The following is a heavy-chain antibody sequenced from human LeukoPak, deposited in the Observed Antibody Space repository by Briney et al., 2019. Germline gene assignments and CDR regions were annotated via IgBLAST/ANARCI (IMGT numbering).Heavy chain of an antibody. CDR3: AKSPYYYDSSGSPFDF. D-gene: IGHD3-22*01. CDR2: LSWDSANI. V-gene: IGHV3-9*01. Sequence: GRSLRLSCAASGFTFHDYAMHWVRQAPGQGLEWVSGLSWDSANIGYADSVKGRFSISRDNAKNSLYLQMNSLRVEDAALYYCAKSPYYYDSSGSPFDFWGQGTLVTVSS. CDR1: GFTFHDYA. J-gene: IGHJ4*02.